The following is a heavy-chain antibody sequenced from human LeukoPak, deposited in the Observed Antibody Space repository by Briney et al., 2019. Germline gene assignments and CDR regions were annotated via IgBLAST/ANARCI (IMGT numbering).Heavy chain of an antibody. J-gene: IGHJ5*02. CDR3: ARHDTSLYSSSTNWFDP. CDR1: GGSISSSSYY. CDR2: IYYSGST. V-gene: IGHV4-39*01. D-gene: IGHD6-13*01. Sequence: PSETRSLTCTVSGGSISSSSYYWGWIRQPPGMGLEWIGSIYYSGSTYYYPSLKSRVTISVDTSKNQFSLKLSSVTAADTAVYYCARHDTSLYSSSTNWFDPWGQGTLVTVSS.